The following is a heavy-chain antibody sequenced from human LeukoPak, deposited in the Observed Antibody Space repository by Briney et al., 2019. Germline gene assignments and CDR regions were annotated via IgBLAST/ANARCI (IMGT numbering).Heavy chain of an antibody. CDR1: GLSFSDSY. D-gene: IGHD4-23*01. V-gene: IGHV3-11*01. Sequence: GGSLRLSCVVSGLSFSDSYMTWIRQTPGMGLESLAYISGMGHDICYADSVKGRFTISRDNAKNSLYLQMNSLRPEDTALYYCSTGPRSLPYWGPGTLVTVSS. CDR3: STGPRSLPY. CDR2: ISGMGHDI. J-gene: IGHJ4*01.